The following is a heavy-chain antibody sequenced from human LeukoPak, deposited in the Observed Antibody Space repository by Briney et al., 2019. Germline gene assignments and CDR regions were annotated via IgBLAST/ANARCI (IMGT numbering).Heavy chain of an antibody. CDR2: INPNSGGT. J-gene: IGHJ4*02. CDR3: ARELAAAGGY. V-gene: IGHV1-2*02. CDR1: GYTFTAYY. D-gene: IGHD6-13*01. Sequence: ASVKVSCKASGYTFTAYYMHWVRQAPGQGLEWMGWINPNSGGTNYAQKFQGRVTMTRNTSISTAYMELSSLRSEDTAVYYCARELAAAGGYWGQGTLVTVSS.